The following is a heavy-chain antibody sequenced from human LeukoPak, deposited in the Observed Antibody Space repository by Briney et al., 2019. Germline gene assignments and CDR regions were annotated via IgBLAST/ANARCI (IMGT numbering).Heavy chain of an antibody. V-gene: IGHV3-43D*03. D-gene: IGHD6-13*01. CDR1: GFTFADYA. Sequence: GCLRLSCAASGFTFADYAMHWGRQAPGKGLERVSLISWDGGSTYYADSVKGRFTISRDNSKNSLYLQMNSLRAEDTALYYCAKGQEKGQERAIAAADWFDPWGQGTLVTVSS. CDR3: AKGQEKGQERAIAAADWFDP. J-gene: IGHJ5*02. CDR2: ISWDGGST.